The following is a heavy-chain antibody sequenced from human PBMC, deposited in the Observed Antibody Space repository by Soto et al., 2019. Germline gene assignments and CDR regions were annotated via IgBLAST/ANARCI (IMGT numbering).Heavy chain of an antibody. CDR1: GFTFINYA. D-gene: IGHD6-13*01. V-gene: IGHV3-23*01. J-gene: IGHJ4*02. CDR3: AKDTYSSSWYF. Sequence: RLSCAGSGFTFINYAMTWVRQAPGKGLEWVSSISNRGSDTYYVDSMKGRFTISRDNSKNTLYLQMNSLRAEDTAVYYCAKDTYSSSWYFWGQGTLVTVSS. CDR2: ISNRGSDT.